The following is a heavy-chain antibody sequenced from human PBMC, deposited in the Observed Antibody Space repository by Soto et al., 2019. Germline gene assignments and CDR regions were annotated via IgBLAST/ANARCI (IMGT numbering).Heavy chain of an antibody. CDR3: ARGSHDFWSAYLDAFDI. Sequence: ASVKVSCKASGYTFTSDAMHWVRQAPGQRLEWMGLINAGDGNTKYSQNFQGRVTITRDTSATTAYMELSSLRSEDTAVYYCARGSHDFWSAYLDAFDIWGQGTMVPVS. D-gene: IGHD3-3*01. J-gene: IGHJ3*02. V-gene: IGHV1-3*01. CDR2: INAGDGNT. CDR1: GYTFTSDA.